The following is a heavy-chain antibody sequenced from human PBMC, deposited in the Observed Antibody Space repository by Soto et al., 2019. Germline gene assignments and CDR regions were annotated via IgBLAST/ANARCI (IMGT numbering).Heavy chain of an antibody. D-gene: IGHD2-15*01. CDR1: GFTFSSYA. V-gene: IGHV3-23*01. CDR2: ISGSGGST. Sequence: GGSLRLSCAASGFTFSSYAMSWVRQAPGKGLEWVSAISGSGGSTYYADSVKGRFTISRDNSKNTLYLQMNSLRAEDTAVYYCAKDSEVIVVVVAATPQYFDYWGQGTLVTVSS. J-gene: IGHJ4*02. CDR3: AKDSEVIVVVVAATPQYFDY.